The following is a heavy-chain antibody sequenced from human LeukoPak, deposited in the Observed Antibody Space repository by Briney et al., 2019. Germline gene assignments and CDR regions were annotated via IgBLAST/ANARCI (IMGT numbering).Heavy chain of an antibody. J-gene: IGHJ4*02. CDR2: ISDNEGST. D-gene: IGHD5-18*01. Sequence: GRSLRLSCAASGFTFNYYAMSWVRQAPGMGLEWVSGISDNEGSTYCTDSVKGRFTISRDNTKNTVYLQMNNLRPDDTAVYFRARHDSFIPYWGQGTLVTVSS. CDR1: GFTFNYYA. V-gene: IGHV3-23*01. CDR3: ARHDSFIPY.